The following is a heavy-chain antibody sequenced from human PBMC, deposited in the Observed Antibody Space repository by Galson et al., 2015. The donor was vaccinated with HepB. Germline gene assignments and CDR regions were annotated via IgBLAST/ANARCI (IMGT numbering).Heavy chain of an antibody. Sequence: ETLSLTCTVSGGSISSSSYYWGWIRQPPGKGLEWIGSIYYSGSTYYNPSLKSRVTISVDTSKNQFSLKLSSVTAADTAVYYCARGVVVPAAIYYHYYYMDVWGKGTTVTVSS. CDR2: IYYSGST. V-gene: IGHV4-39*07. D-gene: IGHD2-2*02. J-gene: IGHJ6*03. CDR1: GGSISSSSYY. CDR3: ARGVVVPAAIYYHYYYMDV.